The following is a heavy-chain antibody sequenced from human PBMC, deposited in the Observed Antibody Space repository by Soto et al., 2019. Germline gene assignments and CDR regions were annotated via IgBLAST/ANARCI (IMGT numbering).Heavy chain of an antibody. CDR1: GGSISSGGYY. V-gene: IGHV4-31*03. Sequence: PSETLSLTCTVSGGSISSGGYYWSWIRHHPGKGLEWIGYIYYSGSTYYNPSLKSRVTISVDTSKNQFSLKLSSVTAADTAVYYCARYLSYGSGSYPFYYYGMEVWGQGTTVTVSS. CDR3: ARYLSYGSGSYPFYYYGMEV. J-gene: IGHJ6*02. D-gene: IGHD3-10*01. CDR2: IYYSGST.